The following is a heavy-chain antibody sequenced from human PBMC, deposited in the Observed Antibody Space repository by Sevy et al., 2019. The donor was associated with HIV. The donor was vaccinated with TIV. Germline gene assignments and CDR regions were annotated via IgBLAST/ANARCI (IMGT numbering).Heavy chain of an antibody. D-gene: IGHD6-13*01. J-gene: IGHJ6*02. V-gene: IGHV4-34*01. Sequence: SETLSLTCAVYGGSFSGYYWSWIRQPPGKGLEWIGEINHSGSTNYNPSLKSRVTISVDTSKNQFSLKLSSVTAAETAVYYCASRTGAAGTPFYGMDVWGQGTTVTVSS. CDR2: INHSGST. CDR3: ASRTGAAGTPFYGMDV. CDR1: GGSFSGYY.